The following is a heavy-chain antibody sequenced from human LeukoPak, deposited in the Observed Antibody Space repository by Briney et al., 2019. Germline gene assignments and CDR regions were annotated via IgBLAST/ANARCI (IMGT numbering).Heavy chain of an antibody. CDR1: GFTVSSNY. J-gene: IGHJ4*02. V-gene: IGHV3-66*01. Sequence: GGSLRLSCAASGFTVSSNYMSWVRQAPGKGLEWVSVIYSGGSTYYADSVKGRFTISRDNSKNTLYLQMNSLRAEDTAAYYCARDSRYCSSTSCYTTVDYWGQGTLVTVSS. CDR2: IYSGGST. CDR3: ARDSRYCSSTSCYTTVDY. D-gene: IGHD2-2*02.